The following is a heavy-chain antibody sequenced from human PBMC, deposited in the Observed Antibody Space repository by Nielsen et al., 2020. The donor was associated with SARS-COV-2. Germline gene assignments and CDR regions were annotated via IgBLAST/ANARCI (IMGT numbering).Heavy chain of an antibody. CDR1: GDIVSSNSAA. CDR2: TYYRSKWYN. J-gene: IGHJ5*02. D-gene: IGHD3-3*01. Sequence: SETLSLTCAISGDIVSSNSAAWNWIRQSPSRGLEWLGRTYYRSKWYNDYAVSVKSRITINPDTSKNQFSLQLNSVTPEDTAVYYCARDPHLRITIFGVVRGNWFDPWGQGTLVTVSS. V-gene: IGHV6-1*01. CDR3: ARDPHLRITIFGVVRGNWFDP.